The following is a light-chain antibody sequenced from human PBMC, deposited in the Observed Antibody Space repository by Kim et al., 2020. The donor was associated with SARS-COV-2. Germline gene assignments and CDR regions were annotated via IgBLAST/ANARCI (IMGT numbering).Light chain of an antibody. V-gene: IGKV1-27*01. CDR3: QQYNSAPFT. Sequence: SPSVGDRVTITCRASHGISSSLAWYQQKPGKVPDLLLYTASILQSGVPSRFSGSGSVTVFTLTISSLQPEDVATYYCQQYNSAPFTFGQGTQL. J-gene: IGKJ2*01. CDR1: HGISSS. CDR2: TAS.